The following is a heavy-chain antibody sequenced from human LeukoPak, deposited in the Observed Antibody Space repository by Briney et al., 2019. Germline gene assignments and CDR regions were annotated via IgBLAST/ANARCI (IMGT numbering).Heavy chain of an antibody. CDR2: IYYSGST. J-gene: IGHJ4*02. Sequence: PSETLSLTCTVSGGSISSSSYYWGWIRQPPGKGLEWIGSIYYSGSTYYNPSLKSRVTISVDTSKNQFSLKLSSVTAADTAVYYCARDPWQWLVLGYFDYWGQGTLVAVSS. CDR3: ARDPWQWLVLGYFDY. V-gene: IGHV4-39*02. D-gene: IGHD6-19*01. CDR1: GGSISSSSYY.